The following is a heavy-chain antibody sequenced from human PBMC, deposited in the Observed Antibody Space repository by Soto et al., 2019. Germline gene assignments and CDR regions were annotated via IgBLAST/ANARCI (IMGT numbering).Heavy chain of an antibody. CDR2: IHDSGST. D-gene: IGHD3-10*01. CDR3: ARESAGSGKNNWFDP. V-gene: IGHV4-59*01. Sequence: SETLSLTCTVSGASISIYYWSWVRQPPGKGLEWIGYIHDSGSTYYNPSLKSRVTMSLDTSRNQFFLQLNSVTAADTAVYYCARESAGSGKNNWFDPWGQG. J-gene: IGHJ5*02. CDR1: GASISIYY.